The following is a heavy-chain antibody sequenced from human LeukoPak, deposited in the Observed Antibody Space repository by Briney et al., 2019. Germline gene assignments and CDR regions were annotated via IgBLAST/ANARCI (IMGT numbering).Heavy chain of an antibody. J-gene: IGHJ5*02. D-gene: IGHD6-13*01. CDR2: INPSGGST. V-gene: IGHV1-46*01. Sequence: ASVKVSCKASGYTFTSYYMHWVRQAPGQGLEWMGIINPSGGSTSYAQKFQGRVTMTRDTSTSTVYMELSSLRSEDTAVYYCARDPPTGSSSWYGFGFDPWGQGTLVTVSS. CDR3: ARDPPTGSSSWYGFGFDP. CDR1: GYTFTSYY.